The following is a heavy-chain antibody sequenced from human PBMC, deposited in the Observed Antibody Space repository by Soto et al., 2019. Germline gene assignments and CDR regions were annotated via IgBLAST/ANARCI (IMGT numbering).Heavy chain of an antibody. CDR3: ARSTGSHRPFDY. J-gene: IGHJ4*02. Sequence: SLRLSCAASGFTFSSYEMNWVRQPPGKGLEWVSHISDGGTIYYADSVKGRFTISRDNAQNSLFLQMNSLRAEDTAVYYCARSTGSHRPFDYWGQGTLVTVSS. D-gene: IGHD2-8*02. CDR2: ISDGGTI. CDR1: GFTFSSYE. V-gene: IGHV3-48*03.